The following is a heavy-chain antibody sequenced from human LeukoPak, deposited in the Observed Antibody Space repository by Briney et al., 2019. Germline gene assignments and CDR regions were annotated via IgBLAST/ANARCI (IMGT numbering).Heavy chain of an antibody. V-gene: IGHV3-23*01. CDR3: AKDGNWARFED. D-gene: IGHD7-27*01. CDR1: GFSFSNYW. Sequence: GGSLRLSCAASGFSFSNYWMNWVRQAPGKGLEWVSGITSRSTTYYADSVKGRFTISRDNSKNMVWLQINSPTAEDTATYYCAKDGNWARFEDWGQGTLVTVSS. J-gene: IGHJ4*02. CDR2: ITSRSTT.